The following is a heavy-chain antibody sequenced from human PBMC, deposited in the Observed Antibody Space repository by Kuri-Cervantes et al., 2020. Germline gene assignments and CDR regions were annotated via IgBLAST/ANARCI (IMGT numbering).Heavy chain of an antibody. CDR2: IYYSGST. D-gene: IGHD3-16*02. Sequence: SETLSLTCTVSGGSSSSGDHYWIWIRQAPGKGLEWTGYIYYSGSTYYNPSLKSRVTISVDTSKNQFSLKLSSVTAADTAVYYCARGRHAHYDYVWGSYRFWGQGTLVTVSS. CDR3: ARGRHAHYDYVWGSYRF. CDR1: GGSSSSGDHY. J-gene: IGHJ4*02. V-gene: IGHV4-30-4*08.